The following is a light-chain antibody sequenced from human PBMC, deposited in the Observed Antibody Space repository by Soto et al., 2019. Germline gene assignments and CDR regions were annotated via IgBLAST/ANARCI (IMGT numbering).Light chain of an antibody. CDR1: SGHSTYI. J-gene: IGLJ2*01. CDR3: ETWDTNVVV. CDR2: LEGSGSY. V-gene: IGLV4-60*02. Sequence: QSVLTQSSSASASLGSSVKLTCTLSSGHSTYIIAWHQQQPGKAPRYLMKLEGSGSYNMGSGIPDRFSGSSSGADRYLTISILQFEDEADYYCETWDTNVVVFGGGTKLTVL.